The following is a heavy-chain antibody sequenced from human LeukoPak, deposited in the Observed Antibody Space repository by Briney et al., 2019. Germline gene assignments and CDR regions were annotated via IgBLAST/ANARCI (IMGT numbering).Heavy chain of an antibody. CDR3: ARHLSMAVAGTGINWFDP. Sequence: SETLSLTCAVYGGSFSSYYWSWIRQPPGKGLEWIGYIYYSGSTNYNPSLKSRVTISVDTSKNQFSLKLSSVTAADTAVYYCARHLSMAVAGTGINWFDPWGQGTLVTVSS. CDR1: GGSFSSYY. CDR2: IYYSGST. V-gene: IGHV4-59*08. J-gene: IGHJ5*02. D-gene: IGHD6-19*01.